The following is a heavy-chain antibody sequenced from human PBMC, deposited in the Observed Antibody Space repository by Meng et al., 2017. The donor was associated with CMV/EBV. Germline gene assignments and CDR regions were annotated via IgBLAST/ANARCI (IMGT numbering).Heavy chain of an antibody. CDR1: GFTFSSYA. CDR2: ISGSGGST. CDR3: AKEQYGGSYSHLVDY. D-gene: IGHD1-26*01. J-gene: IGHJ4*02. V-gene: IGHV3-23*01. Sequence: GESLKISCAASGFTFSSYAMSWVRQAPGKGLEWVSAISGSGGSTYYADSVKGRFTISRDNSKNTLYLQMNSLRAEDTAVYYCAKEQYGGSYSHLVDYWGQGTLVTVSS.